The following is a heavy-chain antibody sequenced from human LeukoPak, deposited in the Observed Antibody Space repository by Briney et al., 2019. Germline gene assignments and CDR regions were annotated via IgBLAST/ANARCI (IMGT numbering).Heavy chain of an antibody. J-gene: IGHJ4*02. CDR3: ARNHQRDKPLLWFEAAAFDY. V-gene: IGHV3-21*01. Sequence: KAGGSLRLSCAASGFTFSSYSMNWVRQAPGKGLEWVSSISSSSSYIYYADSVKGRFTISRDNAKNSLYLQMNSLRAEDTAVYYCARNHQRDKPLLWFEAAAFDYWGQGTLVTVSS. CDR1: GFTFSSYS. CDR2: ISSSSSYI. D-gene: IGHD3-10*01.